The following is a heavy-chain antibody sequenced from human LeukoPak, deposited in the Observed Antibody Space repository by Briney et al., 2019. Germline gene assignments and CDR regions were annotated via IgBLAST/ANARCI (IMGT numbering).Heavy chain of an antibody. D-gene: IGHD6-6*01. Sequence: PGGSLGLSCAASGVMFTSLWMSWVRQAPGKGLEWVSSINEDGGVTHYADFVRGRFTISRDNAKSSLYLQMSSLRVEDTATYYCAGEPRQLAYWGQGTLVTVSS. CDR2: INEDGGVT. J-gene: IGHJ4*02. CDR1: GVMFTSLW. CDR3: AGEPRQLAY. V-gene: IGHV3-7*03.